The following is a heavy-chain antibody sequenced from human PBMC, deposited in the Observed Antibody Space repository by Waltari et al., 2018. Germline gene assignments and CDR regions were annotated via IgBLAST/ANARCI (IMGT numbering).Heavy chain of an antibody. CDR3: AANYYGSSGYSYYFDY. D-gene: IGHD3-22*01. Sequence: QMQLVQSGPEVKKPGTSVKVSCKASGFTVTSSAVQWVRLARGQRIEWIGWIVVGSGNTNYAQKFQERVPITRDMATSTAYMELSSLRSEDTAVYYCAANYYGSSGYSYYFDYWGQGTLVTVSS. J-gene: IGHJ4*02. V-gene: IGHV1-58*01. CDR2: IVVGSGNT. CDR1: GFTVTSSA.